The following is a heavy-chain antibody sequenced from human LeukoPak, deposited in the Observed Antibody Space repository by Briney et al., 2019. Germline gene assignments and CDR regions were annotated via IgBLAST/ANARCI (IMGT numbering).Heavy chain of an antibody. CDR1: SGSISSYY. CDR3: ARLNYDILTGYYKPRQFDY. V-gene: IGHV4-59*08. Sequence: SENLSLTCTGSSGSISSYYWSWIRQPPGQGLEWIGYIYYSGSTNYHPSLNSRVTISVDTSKTQFSLKLSSVTAADTAVYYCARLNYDILTGYYKPRQFDYWGQGTLVTVSS. CDR2: IYYSGST. J-gene: IGHJ4*02. D-gene: IGHD3-9*01.